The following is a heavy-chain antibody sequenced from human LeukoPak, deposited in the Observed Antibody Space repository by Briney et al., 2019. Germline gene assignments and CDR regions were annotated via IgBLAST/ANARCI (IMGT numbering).Heavy chain of an antibody. D-gene: IGHD3-3*01. V-gene: IGHV4-34*01. Sequence: SETLSLTCAVYGGSLSGYYWSWIRQPPGKGLEWIGEINHSGSTNYNPSLKSRVTISVDTSKNQFSLKLSSVTAADTAVYYCARGWSGYDFRDYFDYWGQGTLVTVSS. CDR2: INHSGST. CDR1: GGSLSGYY. J-gene: IGHJ4*02. CDR3: ARGWSGYDFRDYFDY.